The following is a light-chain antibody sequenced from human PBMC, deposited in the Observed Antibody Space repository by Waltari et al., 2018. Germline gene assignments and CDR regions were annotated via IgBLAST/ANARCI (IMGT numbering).Light chain of an antibody. V-gene: IGKV4-1*01. CDR3: QQYYSNPRT. J-gene: IGKJ1*01. CDR1: QSILFSSTNKSY. Sequence: DIVMTQSPDSLAVSLGERATINCKSSQSILFSSTNKSYLAWYQQKPGQSPKLVIYWASTRESGVPDRFSGSGSGTDFTFTISSLQAEDVAVYYCQQYYSNPRTFGQGTKVEIK. CDR2: WAS.